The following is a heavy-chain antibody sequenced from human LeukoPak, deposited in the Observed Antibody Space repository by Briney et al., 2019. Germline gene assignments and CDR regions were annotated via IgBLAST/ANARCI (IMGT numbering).Heavy chain of an antibody. J-gene: IGHJ4*02. CDR3: ARLNSSSSRAFDY. D-gene: IGHD6-6*01. Sequence: ASVKVSCKASGYTFTGYYMHRVRQAPGQGLEWMGWINPNSGGTNYAQKFQGRVTMTRDTSISTAYMELSRLRSDDTAVYYCARLNSSSSRAFDYWGQGTLVTVSS. V-gene: IGHV1-2*02. CDR2: INPNSGGT. CDR1: GYTFTGYY.